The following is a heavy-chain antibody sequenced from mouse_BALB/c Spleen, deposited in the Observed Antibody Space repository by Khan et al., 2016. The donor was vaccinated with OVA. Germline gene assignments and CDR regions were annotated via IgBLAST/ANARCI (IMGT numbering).Heavy chain of an antibody. J-gene: IGHJ2*01. Sequence: EVKLQESGPGLVKPSQSLSLTCTVTGYSITSGYGWNWIRQFAGNKLEWVGYISYSGSTNYNPSLKSRITITRDTSKNQFFLQLNSVTTEDSATYYCARTARIKYWGQGTTLTVSS. V-gene: IGHV3-2*02. CDR3: ARTARIKY. D-gene: IGHD1-2*01. CDR1: GYSITSGYG. CDR2: ISYSGST.